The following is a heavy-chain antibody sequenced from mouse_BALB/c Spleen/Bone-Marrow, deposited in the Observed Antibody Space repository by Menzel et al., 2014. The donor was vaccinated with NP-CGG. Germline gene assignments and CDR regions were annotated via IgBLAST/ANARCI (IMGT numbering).Heavy chain of an antibody. CDR1: GFTFSTYA. D-gene: IGHD2-4*01. Sequence: EVQLVESGGGLAKPGGSLQLSCAASGFTFSTYAMSWVRQTPEKRLEWVATISSSGGYTYYPDSVKGRFTISRDNAKNTLYLQMSSLRSEDTAMFYCSRLRMITTYFDVWGAGTTVTVSS. CDR3: SRLRMITTYFDV. V-gene: IGHV5-9-3*01. J-gene: IGHJ1*01. CDR2: ISSSGGYT.